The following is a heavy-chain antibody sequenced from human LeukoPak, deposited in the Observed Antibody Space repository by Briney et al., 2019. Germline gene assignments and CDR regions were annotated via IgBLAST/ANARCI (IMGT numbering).Heavy chain of an antibody. V-gene: IGHV3-11*04. J-gene: IGHJ4*02. Sequence: GASLRLSCAASGLTFSDYYMTWIRQAPGKGLEWVSSISGTGTTIYSADSVRGRFTVSRDNARNSLFLHMNSLRAEDTAVYYCAVQITMIVVVPYFDYWGQGTLVTVSS. CDR3: AVQITMIVVVPYFDY. CDR1: GLTFSDYY. CDR2: ISGTGTTI. D-gene: IGHD3-22*01.